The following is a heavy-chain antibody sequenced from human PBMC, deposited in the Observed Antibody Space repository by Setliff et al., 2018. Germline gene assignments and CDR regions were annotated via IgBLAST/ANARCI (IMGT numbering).Heavy chain of an antibody. CDR3: ARVDDYIWGTFHSMDY. V-gene: IGHV3-49*04. D-gene: IGHD3-16*01. J-gene: IGHJ4*02. CDR1: GFNFANYA. Sequence: GGSLRLSCTGSGFNFANYAVSWVRQAPGKGLEWIAFIRSNSFGGTTEYAASVKDRFTFSRDDFAGVAYLQMDSLKTDDTAIYYCARVDDYIWGTFHSMDYWGQGTLVTVSS. CDR2: IRSNSFGGTT.